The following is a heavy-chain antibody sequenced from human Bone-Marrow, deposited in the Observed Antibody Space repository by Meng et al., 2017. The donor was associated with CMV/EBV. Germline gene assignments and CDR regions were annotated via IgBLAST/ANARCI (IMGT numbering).Heavy chain of an antibody. CDR1: GGSISSGGYY. CDR2: IYYSGST. D-gene: IGHD2-2*01. J-gene: IGHJ5*02. V-gene: IGHV4-31*03. Sequence: SETLSLTCTVSGGSISSGGYYWSWIRQHPGKGLEWIGYIYYSGSTYYNPSLKSRVTISVDTSKNQFSLKLSSVTAADTAVYYCARGRVVVVPAARGRRFDPWGQGTLVTSPQ. CDR3: ARGRVVVVPAARGRRFDP.